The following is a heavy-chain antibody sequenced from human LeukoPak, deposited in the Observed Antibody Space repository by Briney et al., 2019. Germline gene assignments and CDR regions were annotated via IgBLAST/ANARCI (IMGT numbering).Heavy chain of an antibody. V-gene: IGHV3-23*01. D-gene: IGHD3-10*01. CDR2: ISPSGDIT. CDR3: AKDDAWLRFGE. CDR1: GFTFSNHG. J-gene: IGHJ4*02. Sequence: GSLRLSCAASGFTFSNHGMNWVRQAPGKGLEWVSGISPSGDITYYADSMKGRFTISRDDSKNTLYLEVISLTAEDTAVYYCAKDDAWLRFGEWSQGTLVTVSS.